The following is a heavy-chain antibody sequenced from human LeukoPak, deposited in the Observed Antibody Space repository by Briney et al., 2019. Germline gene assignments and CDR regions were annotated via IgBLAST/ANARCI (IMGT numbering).Heavy chain of an antibody. CDR1: GGSISSSSYY. CDR3: TRGAGWLINY. D-gene: IGHD3-16*01. Sequence: SETLSLTCTVSGGSISSSSYYWGWIRQPPGKGLEWIGSIYYSGSTYYNPSLKSRVTISADTSKNQFSLKLNSLTTADTAVYYCTRGAGWLINYWGQGILVTVSS. V-gene: IGHV4-39*07. CDR2: IYYSGST. J-gene: IGHJ4*02.